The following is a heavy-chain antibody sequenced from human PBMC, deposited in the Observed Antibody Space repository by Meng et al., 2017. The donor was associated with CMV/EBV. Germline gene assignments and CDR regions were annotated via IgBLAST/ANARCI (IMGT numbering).Heavy chain of an antibody. Sequence: CSISSGGYYWSWIRQHPGKGLEWIGYIYYSGSTYYNPSLKSRVTISVDTSKNQFSLKLSSVTAADTAVYYCAREGIVVVPASRYFDYWGQGTLVTVSS. J-gene: IGHJ4*02. V-gene: IGHV4-31*02. CDR1: CSISSGGYY. D-gene: IGHD2-2*01. CDR2: IYYSGST. CDR3: AREGIVVVPASRYFDY.